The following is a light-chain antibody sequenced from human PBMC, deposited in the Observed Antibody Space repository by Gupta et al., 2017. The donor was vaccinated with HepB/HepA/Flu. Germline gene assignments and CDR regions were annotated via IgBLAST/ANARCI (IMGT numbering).Light chain of an antibody. Sequence: SSELTQVTAVSVALGQTVRITCQGDSLRSYYASWYQQKPGQAPVLVIYGKNNRPSGIPDRFSGSSSGNTASLTITGAQAEDEADYYCNSRDSSGNHLVVFGGGTKLTVL. J-gene: IGLJ2*01. CDR3: NSRDSSGNHLVV. CDR2: GKN. CDR1: SLRSYY. V-gene: IGLV3-19*01.